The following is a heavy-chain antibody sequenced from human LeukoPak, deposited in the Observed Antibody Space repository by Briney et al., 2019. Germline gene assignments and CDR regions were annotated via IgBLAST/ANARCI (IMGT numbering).Heavy chain of an antibody. CDR1: GFTFDDYA. V-gene: IGHV3-9*01. CDR2: ISWNSGSL. D-gene: IGHD2-15*01. J-gene: IGHJ3*02. CDR3: AKVVVVAAADAFDI. Sequence: QPGRSLRLSCAASGFTFDDYAMHWVRQAPGKGLEWVSGISWNSGSLGYADSVKGRFTISRDNAKNSLYLQMNSLRAEDTALYYCAKVVVVAAADAFDIWGQGTIVTVSS.